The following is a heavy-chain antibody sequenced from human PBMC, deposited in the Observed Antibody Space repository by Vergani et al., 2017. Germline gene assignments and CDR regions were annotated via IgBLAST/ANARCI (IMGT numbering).Heavy chain of an antibody. Sequence: QVQLVESGGGVVQPGRSLRLSCAASGFTFNHYGMHWVRQAPGKGLEWVAVTWYDGNNKQYADSVKGRFTISRDNSNSTMYLQMNSLRDEDTGVYYCARDSRIRYKRVDPWGQGTLVTVSS. CDR2: TWYDGNNK. D-gene: IGHD3-16*02. CDR3: ARDSRIRYKRVDP. J-gene: IGHJ5*02. V-gene: IGHV3-33*01. CDR1: GFTFNHYG.